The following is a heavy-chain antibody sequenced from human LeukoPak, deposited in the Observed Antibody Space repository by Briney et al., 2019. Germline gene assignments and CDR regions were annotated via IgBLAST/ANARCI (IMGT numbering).Heavy chain of an antibody. V-gene: IGHV4-61*02. J-gene: IGHJ6*02. Sequence: PSETLSPTCTVSGGSISSGSYYWSWIRQPAGKGLEWIGRIYTSGSTNYNPSLKSRVTISVDTSKNQFSLKLSSVTAADTAVYYCARERLVYGMDVWGQGTTVTVSS. CDR1: GGSISSGSYY. CDR3: ARERLVYGMDV. CDR2: IYTSGST. D-gene: IGHD6-6*01.